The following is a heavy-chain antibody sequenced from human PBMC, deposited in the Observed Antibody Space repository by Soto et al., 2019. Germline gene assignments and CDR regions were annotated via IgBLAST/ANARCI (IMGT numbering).Heavy chain of an antibody. J-gene: IGHJ4*02. CDR3: ARNRHGSGSKNFDY. V-gene: IGHV4-59*01. CDR2: IYYSGST. Sequence: PSETLSLTCTVSGGSISSYYWSWIRQPPGKGLEWIGYIYYSGSTNYNPSLKSRVTISVDTSKNQFSLKLSSVTAADTAVYYCARNRHGSGSKNFDYWGQGTLVTVSS. D-gene: IGHD3-10*01. CDR1: GGSISSYY.